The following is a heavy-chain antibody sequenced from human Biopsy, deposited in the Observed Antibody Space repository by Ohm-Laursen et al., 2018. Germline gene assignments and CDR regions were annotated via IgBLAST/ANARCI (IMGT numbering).Heavy chain of an antibody. Sequence: SETLSLTCTVSGGSISDSTYHWGWIRQSPGKGLEWIGNIYYSGNTDYSPSLKSRVTISVDTSNNQLSLKRRSVTAADTAVYYCARQVDFWSGYVDYWGQGTLVAVSS. CDR1: GGSISDSTYH. CDR2: IYYSGNT. J-gene: IGHJ4*02. V-gene: IGHV4-39*01. D-gene: IGHD3-3*01. CDR3: ARQVDFWSGYVDY.